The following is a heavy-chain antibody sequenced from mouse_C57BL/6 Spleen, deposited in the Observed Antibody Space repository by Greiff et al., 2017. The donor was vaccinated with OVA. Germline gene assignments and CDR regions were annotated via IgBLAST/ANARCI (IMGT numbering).Heavy chain of an antibody. Sequence: VKLMESGAELVRPGASVTLSCKASGYTFTDYEMHWVKQTPVHGLEWIGAIDPETGGTAYNQKFKGKAILTADTSSSTAFMELRSLTAEDSAVLYGTSGLGRFDVWGTGTTVTVSS. D-gene: IGHD3-3*01. CDR1: GYTFTDYE. CDR3: TSGLGRFDV. CDR2: IDPETGGT. J-gene: IGHJ1*03. V-gene: IGHV1-15*01.